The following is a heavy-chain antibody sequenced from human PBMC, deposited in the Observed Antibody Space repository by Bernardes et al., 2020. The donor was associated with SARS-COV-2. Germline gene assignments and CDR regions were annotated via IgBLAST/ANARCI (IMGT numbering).Heavy chain of an antibody. CDR3: AAGGFGVFYFDY. CDR2: ITPIFASA. V-gene: IGHV1-69*13. CDR1: GDTFSTYA. J-gene: IGHJ4*02. Sequence: SVKVSCKASGDTFSTYAINWVRQAPGQGLEWMGRITPIFASANYAQKFQGRPTITADESTSTAYMELSSLPSVDTAVYYCAAGGFGVFYFDYWGQGTLVTVAS. D-gene: IGHD3-10*01.